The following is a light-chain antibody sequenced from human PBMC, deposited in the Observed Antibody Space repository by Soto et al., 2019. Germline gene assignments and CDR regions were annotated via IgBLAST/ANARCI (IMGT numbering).Light chain of an antibody. CDR2: NAS. CDR1: QSVSSSY. J-gene: IGKJ1*01. V-gene: IGKV3-20*01. CDR3: QQYGNSRGT. Sequence: EIELTQSPGTLSLSPGERATLSCRASQSVSSSYLAWYQQKPGQAPRLLIYNASSRATGIPDRFSGSGSGTDFTLTISRLEPEDFAVYYCQQYGNSRGTFGQGTKVDIK.